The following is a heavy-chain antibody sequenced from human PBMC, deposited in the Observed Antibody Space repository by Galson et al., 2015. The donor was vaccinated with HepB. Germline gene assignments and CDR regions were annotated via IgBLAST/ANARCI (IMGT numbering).Heavy chain of an antibody. J-gene: IGHJ4*02. V-gene: IGHV1-18*04. CDR2: ITVYSGNT. CDR3: ARDDGSASTSTRTGVDF. CDR1: GYTFTGYY. D-gene: IGHD7-27*01. Sequence: SVKVPCKASGYTFTGYYMHWVRQAPGQGLEWMGWITVYSGNTIYAQSLQDRVTMTTDTSTSTAYMELASLSSDDTAVYYCARDDGSASTSTRTGVDFWGQGTLVTVSS.